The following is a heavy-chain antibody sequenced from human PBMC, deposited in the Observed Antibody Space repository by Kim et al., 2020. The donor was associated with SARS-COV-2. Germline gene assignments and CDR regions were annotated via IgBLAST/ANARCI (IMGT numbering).Heavy chain of an antibody. D-gene: IGHD2-15*01. CDR2: IYHSGST. Sequence: SETLSLTCAVSGGSISSSNWWSWVRQPPGKGLEWIGEIYHSGSTNYNPSLKSRVTISVDKSKNQFSLKLSSVTAADTAVYYCARRYCSGGSCYCGMDVWGQGTTVTVSS. J-gene: IGHJ6*02. CDR1: GGSISSSNW. CDR3: ARRYCSGGSCYCGMDV. V-gene: IGHV4-4*02.